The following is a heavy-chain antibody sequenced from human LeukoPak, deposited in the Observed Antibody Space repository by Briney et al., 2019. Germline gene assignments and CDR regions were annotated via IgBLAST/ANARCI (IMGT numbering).Heavy chain of an antibody. CDR2: IIPILGIA. CDR1: GCTFTSYA. D-gene: IGHD2-2*01. Sequence: SVKVSCKASGCTFTSYAISWVRRAPGQGLEWMGRIIPILGIANYAQKFQGSVTITADNSTSTAYMELSSLRSADTAVYYCARVVIVVVPAATHYYYYGMAVCGQGTTVPVSS. CDR3: ARVVIVVVPAATHYYYYGMAV. J-gene: IGHJ6*02. V-gene: IGHV1-69*04.